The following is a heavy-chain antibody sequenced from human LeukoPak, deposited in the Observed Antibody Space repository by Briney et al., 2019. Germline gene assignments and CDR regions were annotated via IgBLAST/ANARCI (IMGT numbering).Heavy chain of an antibody. CDR3: ARESCGGDCSSGDFQH. CDR1: GFTFSSYW. CDR2: IKQDGSEK. Sequence: GGSLRLSCAASGFTFSSYWMSGVRQAPGKGLEWVANIKQDGSEKYYVDSVKGRFTISRDNAKNSLYLQMNSLRAEDTAVYYCARESCGGDCSSGDFQHWGQGTLVTVSS. V-gene: IGHV3-7*03. J-gene: IGHJ1*01. D-gene: IGHD2-21*02.